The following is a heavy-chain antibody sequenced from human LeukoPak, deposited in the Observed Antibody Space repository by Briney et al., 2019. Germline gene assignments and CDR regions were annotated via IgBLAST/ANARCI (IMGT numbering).Heavy chain of an antibody. CDR3: GRRGIATAGTIEY. Sequence: PSETLSLTCTVSGGSISSSSYYWGWIRHPPGKGLEWIGSIYYSGSTYYNPSLKSRVTISVDTSKNQFSLKLISVTAADTAVFLCGRRGIATAGTIEYWGQGTLVTVSS. D-gene: IGHD6-13*01. V-gene: IGHV4-39*01. CDR2: IYYSGST. J-gene: IGHJ4*02. CDR1: GGSISSSSYY.